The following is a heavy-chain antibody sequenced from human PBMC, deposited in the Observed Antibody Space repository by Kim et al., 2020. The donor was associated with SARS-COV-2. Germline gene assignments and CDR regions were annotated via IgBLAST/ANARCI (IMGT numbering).Heavy chain of an antibody. V-gene: IGHV6-1*01. J-gene: IGHJ6*02. CDR3: ARDTYPLDV. CDR2: TYYRSEWYY. D-gene: IGHD2-2*01. CDR1: GDSVSSSSAA. Sequence: SQTLSLTSAISGDSVSSSSAAWNWIRLSPWSCLEWLGRTYYRSEWYYDYARAVKTRMTINADTSKNQVSLHLNSLTPDDTAVYYCARDTYPLDVWVQGTT.